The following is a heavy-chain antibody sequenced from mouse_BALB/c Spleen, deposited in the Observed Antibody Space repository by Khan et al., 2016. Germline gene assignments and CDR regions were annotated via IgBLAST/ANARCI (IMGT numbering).Heavy chain of an antibody. V-gene: IGHV3-6*02. J-gene: IGHJ2*01. CDR2: ISYDGSN. CDR3: AGDSYDFDY. Sequence: QLEESGPGLVKPSQSLSLTCSVTGYSITSGYYWNWIRQFPGNKLEWMGYISYDGSNNYNPSLKNRISITRDTSKNQFFLKLNSVTTEDTATYYCAGDSYDFDYWGQGTTLTVSS. D-gene: IGHD1-1*01. CDR1: GYSITSGYY.